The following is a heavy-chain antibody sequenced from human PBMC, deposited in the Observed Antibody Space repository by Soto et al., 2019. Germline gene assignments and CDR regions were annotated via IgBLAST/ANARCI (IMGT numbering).Heavy chain of an antibody. CDR2: IFYSGST. CDR3: ARQPTTGDTDLWFDP. J-gene: IGHJ5*02. Sequence: QLQLLESGPGLVKASETLSLTCSVASGSISTSRSYWAWIRQPPGKGMEWLANIFYSGSTFYNPSLVRRGSVSVDTSKNEFSLKLRSVTAADTAVYYCARQPTTGDTDLWFDPWGQGTLVTVSS. V-gene: IGHV4-39*01. D-gene: IGHD2-21*01. CDR1: SGSISTSRSY.